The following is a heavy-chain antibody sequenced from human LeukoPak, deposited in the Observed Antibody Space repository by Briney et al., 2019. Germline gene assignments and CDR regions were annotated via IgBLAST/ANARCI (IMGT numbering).Heavy chain of an antibody. J-gene: IGHJ6*02. CDR3: AKTYVGCAHGVCYPAIEHFAVDV. D-gene: IGHD2-8*01. Sequence: SGGSLRLSCAASGFTFSSYAMSWVRQAPGKGLEWVSAISGSGGSTYYADSVKGRFTISRDNSKNSLYLQMKSLRPEDTALYFCAKTYVGCAHGVCYPAIEHFAVDVWGQGTTVIVSS. V-gene: IGHV3-23*01. CDR2: ISGSGGST. CDR1: GFTFSSYA.